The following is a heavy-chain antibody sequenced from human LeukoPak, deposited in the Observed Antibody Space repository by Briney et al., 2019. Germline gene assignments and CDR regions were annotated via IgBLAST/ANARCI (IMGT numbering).Heavy chain of an antibody. Sequence: SETLSLTCTVSGGSISSSSYYWGWIRQPPGKGLEWIGSIYYSGSTNYNPSLKSRVTISVDTSKNQFSLKLSSVTAADTAVYYCARDPLRDDAFDIWGQGTMVTVSS. D-gene: IGHD4-17*01. CDR1: GGSISSSSYY. CDR3: ARDPLRDDAFDI. V-gene: IGHV4-39*07. CDR2: IYYSGST. J-gene: IGHJ3*02.